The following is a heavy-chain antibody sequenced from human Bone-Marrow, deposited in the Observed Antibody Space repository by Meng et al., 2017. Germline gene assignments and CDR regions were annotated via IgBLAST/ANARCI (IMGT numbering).Heavy chain of an antibody. CDR3: ARLVNTGVHGRGWFDS. D-gene: IGHD1-1*01. Sequence: QMQLQESGPGLVKPSETLSLTCAASGGSMYSDSYYWGWIRQSPGKGLEWIGSLDYSGSAYYNAPLRSRVTISIDTSNLQFSLKLTSVTAADAAVYYCARLVNTGVHGRGWFDSWGQGILVTVSS. CDR1: GGSMYSDSYY. CDR2: LDYSGSA. J-gene: IGHJ5*01. V-gene: IGHV4-39*01.